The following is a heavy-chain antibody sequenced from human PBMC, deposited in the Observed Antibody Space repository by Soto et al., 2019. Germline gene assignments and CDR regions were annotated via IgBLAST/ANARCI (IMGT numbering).Heavy chain of an antibody. CDR2: INHSGST. D-gene: IGHD1-26*01. CDR1: GGSVSGYY. Sequence: SGTLSLTCAVYGGSVSGYYWGGIRQPPGKGLEWIGEINHSGSTNYNPSLKSRVTISVDTSKNQFSLKLSSVTAADTAVYYCARGKCGLYSGSYCYYYYGMDVWGQGTTVTVSS. J-gene: IGHJ6*02. CDR3: ARGKCGLYSGSYCYYYYGMDV. V-gene: IGHV4-34*01.